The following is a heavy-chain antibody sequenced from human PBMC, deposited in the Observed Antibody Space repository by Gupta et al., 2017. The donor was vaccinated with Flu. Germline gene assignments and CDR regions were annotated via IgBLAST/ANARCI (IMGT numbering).Heavy chain of an antibody. CDR3: ARAVPTYYYDSSGYYYPYYFDY. CDR1: GGTFSSYA. CDR2: IIPIFGTA. D-gene: IGHD3-22*01. Sequence: QVQLVQSGAEVKKPGSSVKVSCKASGGTFSSYAISWVRQAPGQGLEWMGGIIPIFGTANYAQKFQGRVTITADKSTSTAYMELSSLRSEDTAVYYCARAVPTYYYDSSGYYYPYYFDYWGQGTLVTVSS. V-gene: IGHV1-69*06. J-gene: IGHJ4*02.